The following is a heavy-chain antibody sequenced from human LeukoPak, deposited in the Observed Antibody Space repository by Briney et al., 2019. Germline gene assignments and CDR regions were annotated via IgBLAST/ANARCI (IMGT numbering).Heavy chain of an antibody. CDR1: GYTFSSYG. D-gene: IGHD3-9*01. CDR3: ARGSTPYYDILTGMDY. CDR2: IIPIFGTA. V-gene: IGHV1-69*05. Sequence: SVKVSCKASGYTFSSYGITWVRQAPGQGLEWMGGIIPIFGTANYAQKFQGRVTITTDESTSTAYMELSSLRSEDTAVYYCARGSTPYYDILTGMDYWGQGTLVTVSS. J-gene: IGHJ4*02.